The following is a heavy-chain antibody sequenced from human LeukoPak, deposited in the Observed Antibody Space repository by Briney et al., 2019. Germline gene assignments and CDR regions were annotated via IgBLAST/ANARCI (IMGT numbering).Heavy chain of an antibody. J-gene: IGHJ4*02. CDR3: ARRAAKRGTAFDY. Sequence: SETLSLTCTVSGGSIRSSYYYWGWIRQPPGKGLEWIGSIYYSGSTYYNPSLKSRVTISVDTSKNQFSLKLSSVTAADTAVYYCARRAAKRGTAFDYWGQGTLVTVSS. CDR2: IYYSGST. V-gene: IGHV4-39*01. CDR1: GGSIRSSYYY. D-gene: IGHD7-27*01.